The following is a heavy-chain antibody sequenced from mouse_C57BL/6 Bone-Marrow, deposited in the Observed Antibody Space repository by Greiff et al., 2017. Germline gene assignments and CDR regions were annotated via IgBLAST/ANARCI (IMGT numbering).Heavy chain of an antibody. CDR3: ARQEGFAY. CDR1: GFTFSDYY. V-gene: IGHV5-12*01. Sequence: EVMLVESGGGLVQPGGSLKLSCAASGFTFSDYYMYWVRQTPEKRLEWVAYISNGGGRTYYPDTVKGRLTISRDNAKNTLYLQMSRLKSEDTAMYYCARQEGFAYWGQGTLVTVSA. CDR2: ISNGGGRT. J-gene: IGHJ3*01.